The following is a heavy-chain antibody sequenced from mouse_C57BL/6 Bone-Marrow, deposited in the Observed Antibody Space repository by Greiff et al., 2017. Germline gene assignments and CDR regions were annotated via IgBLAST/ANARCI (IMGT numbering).Heavy chain of an antibody. V-gene: IGHV1-85*01. CDR3: ARLGLDGSSGDWYFDV. D-gene: IGHD1-1*01. CDR2: IYPRDGST. J-gene: IGHJ1*03. CDR1: GYTFTSYD. Sequence: VQLQQSGPELVKPGASVKLSCKASGYTFTSYDINWVKQRPGQGLEWIGWIYPRDGSTKYNEKFKGKATLTVDTSSSTAYVELHSLTSEDSAVYFCARLGLDGSSGDWYFDVWGTGTTVTVSS.